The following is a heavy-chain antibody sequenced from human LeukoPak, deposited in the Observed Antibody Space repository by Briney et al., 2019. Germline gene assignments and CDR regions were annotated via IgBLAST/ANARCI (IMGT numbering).Heavy chain of an antibody. CDR3: ARDKSDLVGATTLDY. V-gene: IGHV1-2*06. J-gene: IGHJ4*02. Sequence: GASVKVSCKASGYTFTGYYMHWVRQAPGQGLEYMGRINPISGGTVYAQKFQGRVTMTRDTSISTAYMELSRLRSDDTAVYYCARDKSDLVGATTLDYWGQGTLVTVSS. CDR1: GYTFTGYY. CDR2: INPISGGT. D-gene: IGHD1-26*01.